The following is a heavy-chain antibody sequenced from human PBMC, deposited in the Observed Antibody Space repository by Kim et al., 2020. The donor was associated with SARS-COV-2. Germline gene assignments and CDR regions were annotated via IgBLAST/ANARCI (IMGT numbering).Heavy chain of an antibody. D-gene: IGHD6-6*01. V-gene: IGHV3-48*03. Sequence: GGSLRLSCAASGFTFSSYEMNWVRQAPGKGLEWVSYISSSGTTIYYADSVKGRFTISRDNAKNSLYLQMNSLRAEDTAVYYCARELHEGKYSSSSGYYYDYYMDVGGKGTTVTVSS. CDR1: GFTFSSYE. CDR2: ISSSGTTI. CDR3: ARELHEGKYSSSSGYYYDYYMDV. J-gene: IGHJ6*03.